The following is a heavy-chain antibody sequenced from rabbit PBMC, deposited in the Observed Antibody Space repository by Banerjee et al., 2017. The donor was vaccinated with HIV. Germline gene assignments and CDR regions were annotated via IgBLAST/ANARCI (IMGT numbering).Heavy chain of an antibody. Sequence: QSLEESGGDLVKPGASLTLTCTASGFSFSSSYYMCWVRQAPGKGLEWIACIYAGGSGVTYYASWAKGRFTISKTSSTTVTLQVTSLTAADTATYFCVRDNVGSGAYFNLWGPGTLVTVS. V-gene: IGHV1S40*01. CDR1: GFSFSSSYY. CDR3: VRDNVGSGAYFNL. J-gene: IGHJ4*01. D-gene: IGHD4-2*01. CDR2: IYAGGSGVT.